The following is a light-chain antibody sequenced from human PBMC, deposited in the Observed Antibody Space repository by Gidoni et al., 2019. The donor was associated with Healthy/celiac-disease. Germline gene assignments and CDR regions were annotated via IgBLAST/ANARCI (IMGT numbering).Light chain of an antibody. J-gene: IGKJ4*01. CDR2: AAS. V-gene: IGKV1-9*01. Sequence: DIQLTQSPSFLSASVGDRVTSTCRASQGISSYLAWYQQKPGKAPKLLIYAASTLQSGVPSRFSGSGSGTEFTLTISSLQPEDFATYYCQQLNSYLLTFGGXTKVEIK. CDR3: QQLNSYLLT. CDR1: QGISSY.